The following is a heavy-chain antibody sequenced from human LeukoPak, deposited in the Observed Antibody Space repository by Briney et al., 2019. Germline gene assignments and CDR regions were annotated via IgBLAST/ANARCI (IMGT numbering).Heavy chain of an antibody. Sequence: PGGSLRLSCAASGFTFSNYMMHWVRQAPGKGLDWVASIRYDGSEKYNVDSVKGRFTISRDTSRNTVYLQMNGLRVEDTSIYYCAKDIDHFGPIDYWGQGTLVTVSS. CDR2: IRYDGSEK. D-gene: IGHD3-10*01. CDR1: GFTFSNYM. V-gene: IGHV3-30*02. J-gene: IGHJ4*02. CDR3: AKDIDHFGPIDY.